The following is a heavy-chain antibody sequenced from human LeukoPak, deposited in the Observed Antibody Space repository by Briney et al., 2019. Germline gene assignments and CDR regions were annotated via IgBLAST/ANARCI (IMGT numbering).Heavy chain of an antibody. Sequence: ASETLSLTCTVSGGSISSDYWSWIRQPPGKGLEWVSSISSSSSYIYYADSVKGRFTISRDNAKNSLYLQMNSLRAEDTAVYYCARGTYYYDSSGYPGWGQGTLVTVSS. J-gene: IGHJ4*02. CDR1: GGSISSDY. D-gene: IGHD3-22*01. CDR3: ARGTYYYDSSGYPG. CDR2: ISSSSSYI. V-gene: IGHV3-21*01.